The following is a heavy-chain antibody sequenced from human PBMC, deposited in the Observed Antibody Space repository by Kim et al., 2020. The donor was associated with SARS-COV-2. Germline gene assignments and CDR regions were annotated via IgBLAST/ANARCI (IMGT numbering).Heavy chain of an antibody. V-gene: IGHV4-34*01. CDR1: GGSFSGYY. CDR3: ARARGRAGVDY. Sequence: SETLSLTCAVYGGSFSGYYWSWIRQPPGKGLEWIGEINHSGSTNYNPSLKSRVTISVDTSKNQFSLKLSSVTAADTAVYYCARARGRAGVDYWGQGTLVTVSS. J-gene: IGHJ4*02. D-gene: IGHD3-10*01. CDR2: INHSGST.